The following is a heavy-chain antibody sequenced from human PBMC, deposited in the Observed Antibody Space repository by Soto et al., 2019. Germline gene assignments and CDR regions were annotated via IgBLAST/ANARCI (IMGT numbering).Heavy chain of an antibody. V-gene: IGHV3-21*01. CDR3: ATSPHTPYCSRGRCYYYYYGMDV. CDR1: GFTFSSYS. Sequence: PGGSLRLSCAASGFTFSSYSMNLVRQAPGKGLEWVSSISRSSSYIYYADSVKGRFTISRDNAKNSLYLQINSLRAEDTTVYYSATSPHTPYCSRGRCYYYYYGMDVWGQGTMVTVSS. CDR2: ISRSSSYI. J-gene: IGHJ6*02. D-gene: IGHD2-15*01.